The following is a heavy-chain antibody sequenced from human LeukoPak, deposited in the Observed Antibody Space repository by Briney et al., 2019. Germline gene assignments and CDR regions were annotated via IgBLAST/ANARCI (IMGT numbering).Heavy chain of an antibody. CDR2: INHSGST. CDR3: ARGSRYYYGSGSYYNYYYYGMDV. Sequence: SETLSLTCAVYGGSFSGYYWSWIRQPPGKGLEWIGEINHSGSTNYNPSLKSRVNISVDTSKNQFSLKLSSVTAADTAVYYCARGSRYYYGSGSYYNYYYYGMDVWGQGTTVTVSS. V-gene: IGHV4-34*01. CDR1: GGSFSGYY. J-gene: IGHJ6*02. D-gene: IGHD3-10*01.